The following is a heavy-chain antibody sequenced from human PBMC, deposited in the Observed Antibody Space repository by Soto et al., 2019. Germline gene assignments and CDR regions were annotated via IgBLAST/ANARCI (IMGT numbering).Heavy chain of an antibody. V-gene: IGHV3-30*18. D-gene: IGHD6-19*01. CDR3: AKDFRGGWTHFFDY. J-gene: IGHJ4*02. CDR1: GFTFSSYG. Sequence: QVQLVESGGGVVQPGRSLRLSCAASGFTFSSYGMHWVRQAPGKGLEWVAVISYDGSNKYYADSVKGRFTISRDNSKNTLYLQMSSLRAEDTAVYYCAKDFRGGWTHFFDYWGQGTLVTVSS. CDR2: ISYDGSNK.